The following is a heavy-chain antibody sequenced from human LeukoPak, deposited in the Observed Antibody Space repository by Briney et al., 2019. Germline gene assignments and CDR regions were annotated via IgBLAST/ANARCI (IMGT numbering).Heavy chain of an antibody. CDR3: ARNPRPYYYDSSGYYYGMDV. J-gene: IGHJ6*02. CDR1: GFTFSSYS. V-gene: IGHV3-21*01. D-gene: IGHD3-22*01. Sequence: GGSLRLSCAASGFTFSSYSMNWVRQAPGKGLEWVSSISSSSRYIYYADSVKGRFTISRDNAKNSLYLQMNSLRAEDTAVYYCARNPRPYYYDSSGYYYGMDVWGQGTTVTVSS. CDR2: ISSSSRYI.